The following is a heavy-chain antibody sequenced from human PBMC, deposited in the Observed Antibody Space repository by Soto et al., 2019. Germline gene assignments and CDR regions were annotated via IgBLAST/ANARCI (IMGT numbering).Heavy chain of an antibody. CDR3: ARSPQHYYDSSGTTDY. CDR2: ISGFNGNT. Sequence: ASVKVSCKPSGYTFTSYGVSWVRQAPGQGLEWLGWISGFNGNTNYAHKVQGRVLLTTDASTSTAYMEFRSLRSDDTAVYYCARSPQHYYDSSGTTDYWGQGTLVTVSS. V-gene: IGHV1-18*01. D-gene: IGHD3-22*01. J-gene: IGHJ4*02. CDR1: GYTFTSYG.